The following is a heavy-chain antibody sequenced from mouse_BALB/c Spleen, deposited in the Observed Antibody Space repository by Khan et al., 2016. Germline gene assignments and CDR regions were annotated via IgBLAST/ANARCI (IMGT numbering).Heavy chain of an antibody. CDR2: INPDSSTI. J-gene: IGHJ3*01. Sequence: EVKLLESGGGLVQPGGSLKLSCAASGYDFSRYWMSWVRPAPGKGLEWIGEINPDSSTINYTPSLKDKFIISRDNANNTLYLQVSKVRSEHTALYYCARRACGYDGAWFAYWGKGTLVTVSA. D-gene: IGHD2-2*01. V-gene: IGHV4-1*02. CDR1: GYDFSRYW. CDR3: ARRACGYDGAWFAY.